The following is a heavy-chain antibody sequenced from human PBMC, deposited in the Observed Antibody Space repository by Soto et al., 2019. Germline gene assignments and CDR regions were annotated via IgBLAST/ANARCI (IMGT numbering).Heavy chain of an antibody. Sequence: VGSLRLSCATSGFTFGNYWMHWVRQAPGKGLEWVSRMNSDGSTTNYADSVKGRFTVSRDNARNTLYLQMNSLRAEDTAVCYCATADVDYWGPGTLVTVSS. V-gene: IGHV3-74*01. CDR3: ATADVDY. CDR2: MNSDGSTT. J-gene: IGHJ4*02. CDR1: GFTFGNYW.